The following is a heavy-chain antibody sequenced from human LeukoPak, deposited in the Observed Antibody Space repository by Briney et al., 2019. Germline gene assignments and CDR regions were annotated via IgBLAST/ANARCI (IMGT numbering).Heavy chain of an antibody. V-gene: IGHV3-33*06. CDR2: IWYDGSNK. CDR1: GFTFSSYG. Sequence: GGSLRLSCAASGFTFSSYGMHWVRQAPGKGLEWVAVIWYDGSNKYYADSVKGRFTISRDNSENTLYLQMNSLRAEDTAVYYCAKDLSWGTGTTRGIDYWGQGTLVTVSS. D-gene: IGHD1-7*01. CDR3: AKDLSWGTGTTRGIDY. J-gene: IGHJ4*02.